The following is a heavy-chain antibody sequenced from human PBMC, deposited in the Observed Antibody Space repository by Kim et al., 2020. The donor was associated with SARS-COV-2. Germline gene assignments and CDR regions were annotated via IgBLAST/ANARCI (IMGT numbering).Heavy chain of an antibody. V-gene: IGHV3-15*01. D-gene: IGHD5-12*01. CDR3: TSTPYVEMATISVYFDY. Sequence: GGSLRLSCAASGFTFSNAWMSWVRQAPGKGLEWVGRIKSKTDGGTTDYAAPVKGRFTISRDDSKNTLYLQMNSLKTEDTAVYYCTSTPYVEMATISVYFDYWGQGTLVTVSS. J-gene: IGHJ4*02. CDR1: GFTFSNAW. CDR2: IKSKTDGGTT.